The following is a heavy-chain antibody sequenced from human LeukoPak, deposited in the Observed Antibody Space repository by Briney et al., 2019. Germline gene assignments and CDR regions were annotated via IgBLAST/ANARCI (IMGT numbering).Heavy chain of an antibody. CDR3: AREGEGYYAPFDY. J-gene: IGHJ4*02. CDR2: ISAYNGNT. CDR1: GSTLTISG. V-gene: IGHV1-18*01. D-gene: IGHD2-2*01. Sequence: ASVKVSCKDSGSTLTISGISWVRQAPGQGLEWMGWISAYNGNTNYAQKLQGRVTMTTDTSTSTAYMELRSLRSDDTALYYCAREGEGYYAPFDYWGQGTLVTVSS.